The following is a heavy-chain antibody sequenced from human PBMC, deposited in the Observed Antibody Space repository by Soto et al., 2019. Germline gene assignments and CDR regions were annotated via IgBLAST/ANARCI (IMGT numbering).Heavy chain of an antibody. Sequence: EVQLLESGGGLVQPGGSLRLSCAASGFTFNAYAMTWVRQAPGKGLEWVSAIGGSGGNRYYADSVRGRFTISRDNSEDTVDLQINSLRVEDTAVYYCARVASDYINSVDNWGQGILVTVSS. J-gene: IGHJ4*02. CDR1: GFTFNAYA. CDR2: IGGSGGNR. D-gene: IGHD4-4*01. V-gene: IGHV3-23*01. CDR3: ARVASDYINSVDN.